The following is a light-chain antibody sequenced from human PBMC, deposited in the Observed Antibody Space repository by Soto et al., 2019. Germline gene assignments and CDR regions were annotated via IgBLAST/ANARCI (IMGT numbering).Light chain of an antibody. Sequence: EIVLTQSPDTLSLSPGERATLSCWASHSVTTHLAWFQQRPGQTPRLLIYDASTRATGIPARFSGSGSGTDFTLTISSLEPEDFAIYYCQQRNYWQVTFGQGTRLEIK. J-gene: IGKJ5*01. CDR2: DAS. CDR3: QQRNYWQVT. V-gene: IGKV3-11*01. CDR1: HSVTTH.